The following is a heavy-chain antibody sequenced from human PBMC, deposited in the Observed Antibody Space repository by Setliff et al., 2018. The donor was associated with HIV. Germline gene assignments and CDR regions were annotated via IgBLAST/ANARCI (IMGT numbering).Heavy chain of an antibody. J-gene: IGHJ6*03. D-gene: IGHD5-18*01. CDR3: ARDLSGYSYGSYYYYMDV. Sequence: PSETLSLTCTVSGGSISSSGYYWGWVRQAPGKGLEWIGSIYHTGSTYYKPSLKSRVTISVDTSKNHFSLKLSSVTAADTAVYYCARDLSGYSYGSYYYYMDVWGKGTTVTVSS. CDR2: IYHTGST. CDR1: GGSISSSGYY. V-gene: IGHV4-39*02.